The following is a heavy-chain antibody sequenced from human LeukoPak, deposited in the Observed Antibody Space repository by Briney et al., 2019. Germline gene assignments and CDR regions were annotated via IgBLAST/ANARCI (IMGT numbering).Heavy chain of an antibody. CDR3: AREPTDYETYYYYGMDV. V-gene: IGHV3-30-3*01. D-gene: IGHD4-17*01. CDR1: GFTFSSYA. CDR2: ISYDGSNK. J-gene: IGHJ6*02. Sequence: GGSLRLSCAASGFTFSSYAMHWVRQAPGKGLEWVAVISYDGSNKYYADSVKGRFTISRDNSKNTLYLQMNSLRAEDTAVYYCAREPTDYETYYYYGMDVWGQGTTVTVSS.